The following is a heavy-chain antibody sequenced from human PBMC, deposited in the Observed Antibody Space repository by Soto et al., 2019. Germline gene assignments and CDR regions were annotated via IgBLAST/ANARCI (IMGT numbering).Heavy chain of an antibody. V-gene: IGHV2-5*01. Sequence: SGPTLVNPTQTLTLTCTFSGFSLSTSGVGVGWIRQPPGKALEWLALIYWNDDKRYSPSLKSRLTITKDTSKNQVVLTMTNMDPVDTATYCCAHSGSRYDILTAHAPEDPLDYCAQGTLVTVSS. CDR2: IYWNDDK. D-gene: IGHD3-9*01. CDR3: AHSGSRYDILTAHAPEDPLDY. CDR1: GFSLSTSGVG. J-gene: IGHJ4*02.